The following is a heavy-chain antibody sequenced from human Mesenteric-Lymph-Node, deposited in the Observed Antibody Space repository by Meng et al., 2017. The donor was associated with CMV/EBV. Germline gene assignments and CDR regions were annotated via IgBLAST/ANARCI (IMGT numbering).Heavy chain of an antibody. J-gene: IGHJ4*02. CDR1: GFTFDDYG. CDR3: ARDPGGVVISPWYFDY. D-gene: IGHD2-21*01. CDR2: IDWNGGST. Sequence: GESLKISCAASGFTFDDYGMSWVRQPPGKGLEWVSGIDWNGGSTGHADSVKGRFTISRDNSKNTLYLQMNSLRAEDTAVYYCARDPGGVVISPWYFDYWGQGTLVTVSS. V-gene: IGHV3-20*04.